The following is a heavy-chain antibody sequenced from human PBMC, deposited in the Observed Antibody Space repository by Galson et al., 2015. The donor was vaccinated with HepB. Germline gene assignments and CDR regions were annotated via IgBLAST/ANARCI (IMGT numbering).Heavy chain of an antibody. Sequence: SLRLSCAASGFTFSNYALHWVRQAPGKGLEWVAVILYDGSKRHYADSVKGRFTISRDNSKNTLYLQMNSLRAEDTAVYYCARDSVNYQLLLDYWGQGTLVTVSS. CDR1: GFTFSNYA. CDR2: ILYDGSKR. V-gene: IGHV3-30*04. J-gene: IGHJ4*02. D-gene: IGHD2-2*01. CDR3: ARDSVNYQLLLDY.